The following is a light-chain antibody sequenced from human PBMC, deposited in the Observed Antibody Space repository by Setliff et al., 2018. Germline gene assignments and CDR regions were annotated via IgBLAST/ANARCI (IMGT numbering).Light chain of an antibody. CDR2: DVT. V-gene: IGLV2-14*01. Sequence: QSVLTQPAAVSGSPGQSIAISCTGTSRDVGGYNFVSWYQQHPDKAPKLLIYDVTVRPSGVSDRFSGSKSGNTASLTISGLQAEDEADYYCLSYTSDTTHAVFGGGTKGTVL. CDR3: LSYTSDTTHAV. CDR1: SRDVGGYNF. J-gene: IGLJ2*01.